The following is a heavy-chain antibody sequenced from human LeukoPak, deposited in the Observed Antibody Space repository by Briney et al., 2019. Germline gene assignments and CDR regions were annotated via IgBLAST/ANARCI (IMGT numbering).Heavy chain of an antibody. V-gene: IGHV3-23*01. CDR3: AKDGQGWLQRSYWYFDL. J-gene: IGHJ2*01. Sequence: GGSLRLSCAASGFTFSNYAMSWVRQAPGKGLEWVSAISGSGGSTYYADSVKGRFTISRDNSKNTLYLQVNSLRAEDTAVYYCAKDGQGWLQRSYWYFDLWGRGTLVTVSS. D-gene: IGHD5-24*01. CDR1: GFTFSNYA. CDR2: ISGSGGST.